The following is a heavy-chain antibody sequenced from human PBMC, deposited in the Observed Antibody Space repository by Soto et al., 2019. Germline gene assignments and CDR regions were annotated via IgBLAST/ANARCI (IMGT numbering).Heavy chain of an antibody. Sequence: PGGSLRLSCAASGFTFSSYWMHWVRQAPGKGLVWVSRINSDGSSTSYADSVKGRFTISRDNAKNTLYLQMNSLRAEDTAVYYLARDVYRSSWYFDYWGQGTLVTVSS. CDR1: GFTFSSYW. V-gene: IGHV3-74*01. CDR3: ARDVYRSSWYFDY. D-gene: IGHD6-13*01. J-gene: IGHJ4*02. CDR2: INSDGSST.